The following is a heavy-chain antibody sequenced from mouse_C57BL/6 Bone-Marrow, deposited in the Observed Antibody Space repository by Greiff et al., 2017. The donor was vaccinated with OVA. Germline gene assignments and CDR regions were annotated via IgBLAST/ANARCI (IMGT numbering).Heavy chain of an antibody. CDR2: IYPGDGDT. CDR1: GYAFSSSW. CDR3: ARDTTVVG. V-gene: IGHV1-82*01. D-gene: IGHD1-1*01. J-gene: IGHJ3*02. Sequence: QVQLQQSGPELVKPGASVKISCKASGYAFSSSWMNWVKQRPGNGLEWIGRIYPGDGDTNYNGKFKGKATLTADKSSSTAYMQLSSLTSEDSAVYFCARDTTVVGWGQGTLVTVSA.